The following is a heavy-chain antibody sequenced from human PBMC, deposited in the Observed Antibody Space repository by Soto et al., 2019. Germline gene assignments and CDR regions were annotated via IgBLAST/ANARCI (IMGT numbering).Heavy chain of an antibody. CDR1: GGTFSSYA. CDR2: IIPIFGTA. Sequence: ASVKVSCKASGGTFSSYAISWVRQAPGQGLEWMGGIIPIFGTANYAQKFQGRVTITADESTSTAYMELSSLRSEDTAVYYCARDPAAGTIHYYYGMDVWGQGTTVTVSS. V-gene: IGHV1-69*13. D-gene: IGHD6-13*01. CDR3: ARDPAAGTIHYYYGMDV. J-gene: IGHJ6*02.